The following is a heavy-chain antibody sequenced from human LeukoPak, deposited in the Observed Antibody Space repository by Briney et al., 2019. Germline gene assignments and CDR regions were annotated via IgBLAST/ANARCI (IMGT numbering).Heavy chain of an antibody. CDR3: AREPTSGGYFDY. CDR2: IYSGGST. J-gene: IGHJ4*02. CDR1: GFTFSSNY. V-gene: IGHV3-53*01. D-gene: IGHD1-26*01. Sequence: PGGSLRLSCAASGFTFSSNYMSWVRQAPGKGLEWVSVIYSGGSTYYADSVKGRFTISRDNSKNTLYLQMNSLRAEDRAVYYCAREPTSGGYFDYWGQGTLVTVSS.